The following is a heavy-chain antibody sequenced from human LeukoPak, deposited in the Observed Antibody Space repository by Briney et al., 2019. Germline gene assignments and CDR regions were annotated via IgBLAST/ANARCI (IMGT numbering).Heavy chain of an antibody. CDR1: GYTFTSYA. CDR3: ARGVTGIYYYYYMDT. V-gene: IGHV1-46*01. D-gene: IGHD3-10*01. CDR2: INPSGGST. J-gene: IGHJ6*03. Sequence: ASVKVSCKASGYTFTSYAMNWVRQAPGQGLEWMGIINPSGGSTSYAQKFQGRVTMTRDTSISTAYMELSRLSSDDTAVYYCARGVTGIYYYYYMDTWGKGTTVTVS.